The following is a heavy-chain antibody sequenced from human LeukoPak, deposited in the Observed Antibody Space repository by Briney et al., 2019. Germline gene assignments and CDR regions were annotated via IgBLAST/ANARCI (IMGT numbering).Heavy chain of an antibody. J-gene: IGHJ4*02. Sequence: GGSLRLSCAASGFTFSSYWMHWVRQAPGKGLVWVSRINSDGSSTTYADSVKGRFTISRDNAKNTLYLQMYSLRAEDTAMYYCVRQYSYDSSGYYPWDYWGQGTLVTVSS. CDR3: VRQYSYDSSGYYPWDY. CDR2: INSDGSST. CDR1: GFTFSSYW. V-gene: IGHV3-74*01. D-gene: IGHD3-22*01.